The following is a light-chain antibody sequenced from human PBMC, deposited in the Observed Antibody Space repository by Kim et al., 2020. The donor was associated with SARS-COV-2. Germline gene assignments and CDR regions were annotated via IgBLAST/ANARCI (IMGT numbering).Light chain of an antibody. CDR2: KVS. J-gene: IGKJ5*01. Sequence: DVVMTQSPLSLPVTLGQPASISCRSSQSLVHRDGDTYLNWFQQRPGQSPRRLIYKVSNRDSGVPDRFSGSGSGTDFTLKISRVGAEDVGVYYCMQGTHWPPVTFGQGTRLEIK. CDR1: QSLVHRDGDTY. V-gene: IGKV2-30*02. CDR3: MQGTHWPPVT.